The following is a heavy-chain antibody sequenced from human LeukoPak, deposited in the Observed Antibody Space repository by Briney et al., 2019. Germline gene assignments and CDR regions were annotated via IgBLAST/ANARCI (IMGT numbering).Heavy chain of an antibody. CDR2: MNPNSGNT. Sequence: ASVKVSCKASGYTFTSYYMHWARQATGQGLEWMGWMNPNSGNTGYAQKFQGRVTMTRNTSISTAYMELSSLRSEDTAVYYCARLEQQLGYWGQGTLVTVSS. D-gene: IGHD6-13*01. J-gene: IGHJ4*02. CDR3: ARLEQQLGY. V-gene: IGHV1-8*02. CDR1: GYTFTSYY.